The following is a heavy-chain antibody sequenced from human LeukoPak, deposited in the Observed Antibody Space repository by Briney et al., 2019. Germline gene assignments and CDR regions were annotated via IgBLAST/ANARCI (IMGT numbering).Heavy chain of an antibody. V-gene: IGHV3-11*06. D-gene: IGHD1-1*01. CDR3: ARDHNYAFDN. J-gene: IGHJ4*02. CDR1: GFPFSEYS. CDR2: IGISSGNT. Sequence: GGSLRLSCAASGFPFSEYSMNWVRQAPGKGLEWISYIGISSGNTKYADSVRGRFTVSGDNARNSLYLQMNSLRVEDTAVYYCARDHNYAFDNWGQGTLVTVSS.